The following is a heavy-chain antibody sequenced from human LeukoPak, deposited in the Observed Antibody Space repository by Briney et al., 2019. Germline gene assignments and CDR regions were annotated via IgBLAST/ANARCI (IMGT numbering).Heavy chain of an antibody. D-gene: IGHD3-22*01. CDR1: GYTFTGYY. J-gene: IGHJ6*03. CDR2: INPNSGGT. Sequence: ASVKVSCKASGYTFTGYYMHWVRQAPGQGLEWMGWINPNSGGTNYAKKFQGRVTMTRDTSISTAYMELSRLRSDDTAVYYCARTSNYDSSGYPYYYYYMDVWGKGTTVTVSS. CDR3: ARTSNYDSSGYPYYYYYMDV. V-gene: IGHV1-2*02.